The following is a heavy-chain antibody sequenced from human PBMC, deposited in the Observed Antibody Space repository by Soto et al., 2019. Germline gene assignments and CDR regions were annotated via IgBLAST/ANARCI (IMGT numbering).Heavy chain of an antibody. D-gene: IGHD2-15*01. CDR2: IYAGDSDT. V-gene: IGHV5-51*01. CDR1: GYDFNPYW. CDR3: ARYCSGGSCYSDRAMDV. J-gene: IGHJ6*02. Sequence: GAALNICWTGSGYDFNPYWIAWVRKMPGRGLEWVGMIYAGDSDTRYSPAFQGRVTISVDQSIKTAYLQWSGLKASDTALYYCARYCSGGSCYSDRAMDVWGQGTTVTVSS.